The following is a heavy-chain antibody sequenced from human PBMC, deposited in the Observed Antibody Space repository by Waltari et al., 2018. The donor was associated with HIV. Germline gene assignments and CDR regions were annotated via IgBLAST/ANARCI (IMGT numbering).Heavy chain of an antibody. CDR3: ARAPMTTVTSRGFDI. CDR1: GYSFTSYG. D-gene: IGHD4-17*01. J-gene: IGHJ3*02. Sequence: QVQLVQSGAEVKKPGASLKVSCKASGYSFTSYGISWVRQAPGQGLEWIGWISVYNDNTKYAQKIQDRLNMTTDSPTSTAYMELRSLRSDDTAMYYCARAPMTTVTSRGFDIWGQGTMVIVSS. V-gene: IGHV1-18*01. CDR2: ISVYNDNT.